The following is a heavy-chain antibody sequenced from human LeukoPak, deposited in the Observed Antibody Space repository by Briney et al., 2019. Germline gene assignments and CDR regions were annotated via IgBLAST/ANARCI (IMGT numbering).Heavy chain of an antibody. D-gene: IGHD3-3*01. CDR1: GFTFSTYV. V-gene: IGHV3-23*01. Sequence: GGPLRLSCAASGFTFSTYVMNWFRQAPGKGLEWVSTISVGAEYIFYADSVKGRFTISRDDSNNALYLQMHSLRAEGTALYYCASGPPFLKYFEYWGQGTLVTVSS. J-gene: IGHJ4*02. CDR2: ISVGAEYI. CDR3: ASGPPFLKYFEY.